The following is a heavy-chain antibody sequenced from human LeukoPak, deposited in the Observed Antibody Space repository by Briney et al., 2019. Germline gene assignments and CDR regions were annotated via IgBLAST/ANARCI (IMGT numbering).Heavy chain of an antibody. Sequence: GASVKVSCKASGYTFTSYYMHWVRQAPGQGLEWMGIINPSGGSTSYAQKFQGRVTMTRNTSISTAYMELSSLRSEDTAVYYCASGYSYGSGVPLDYYGMDVWGQGTTVTVSS. J-gene: IGHJ6*02. D-gene: IGHD3-10*01. CDR1: GYTFTSYY. CDR3: ASGYSYGSGVPLDYYGMDV. CDR2: INPSGGST. V-gene: IGHV1-46*01.